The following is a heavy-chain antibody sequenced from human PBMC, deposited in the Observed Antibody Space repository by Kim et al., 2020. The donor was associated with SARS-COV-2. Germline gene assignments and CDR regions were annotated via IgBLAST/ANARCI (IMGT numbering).Heavy chain of an antibody. CDR2: T. J-gene: IGHJ3*01. V-gene: IGHV4-34*01. D-gene: IGHD1-26*01. Sequence: TKSNQSLKSRVTISVDTSKNQFSLKLTSVTAADTAVYYCARYGLSGKAFDVWGQGTLVPVSS. CDR3: ARYGLSGKAFDV.